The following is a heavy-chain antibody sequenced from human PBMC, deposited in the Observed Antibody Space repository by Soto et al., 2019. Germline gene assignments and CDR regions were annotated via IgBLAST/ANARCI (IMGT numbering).Heavy chain of an antibody. Sequence: PGESLKISCQGSGYSFSSFWIAWVRQMPGKGLEWMGIIFPGDSDTKYSPSYQGQVTISADKSISTAYLQWSSLKASDTGIYFCARYTYYDFLNAYARGWLDTRGQGTLVTVSS. CDR3: ARYTYYDFLNAYARGWLDT. D-gene: IGHD3-3*01. V-gene: IGHV5-51*01. J-gene: IGHJ5*02. CDR1: GYSFSSFW. CDR2: IFPGDSDT.